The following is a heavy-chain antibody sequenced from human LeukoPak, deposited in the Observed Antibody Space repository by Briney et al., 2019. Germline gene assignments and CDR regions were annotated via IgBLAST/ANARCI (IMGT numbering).Heavy chain of an antibody. CDR1: GYSFTSYW. CDR3: ARQDASGYYYYGVDV. Sequence: GESLKISCKGSGYSFTSYWIAWVRQMPGKGLEWMGVIYPGDSDTRYSPSFQGQVTISADKSISTAYLQWSSLKASDTAMYYCARQDASGYYYYGVDVWGQGTTVTVSS. D-gene: IGHD3-10*01. CDR2: IYPGDSDT. V-gene: IGHV5-51*01. J-gene: IGHJ6*02.